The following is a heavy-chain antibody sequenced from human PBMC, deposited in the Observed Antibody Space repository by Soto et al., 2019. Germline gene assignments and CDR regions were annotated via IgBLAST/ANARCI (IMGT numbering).Heavy chain of an antibody. CDR1: GYTFTGYF. CDR2: INANSGGT. J-gene: IGHJ4*02. V-gene: IGHV1-2*02. D-gene: IGHD5-18*01. Sequence: QVQLVQSGAEVKNPGASAKVSCKASGYTFTGYFIHWVRQAPGQGLEWMGWINANSGGTKYAQKFQGRVTMTRDTSISTAYMELSRLRSDDTAVYYCAREAMASSVFGYWGQGTLVTVSS. CDR3: AREAMASSVFGY.